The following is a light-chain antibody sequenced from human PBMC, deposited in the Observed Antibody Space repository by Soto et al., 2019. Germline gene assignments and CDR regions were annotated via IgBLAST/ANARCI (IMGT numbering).Light chain of an antibody. V-gene: IGKV1-17*01. CDR2: AAS. CDR3: LQHNSYPWT. Sequence: DIQMTQSPSSLSASVGDRVTITCRASQGIRKDLGWYQQKPGKAPKRLIYAASSLQSGVPSRFSGSGSGTEFTLTISSLQPEDFATYYCLQHNSYPWTFGQGTKLEIK. CDR1: QGIRKD. J-gene: IGKJ2*01.